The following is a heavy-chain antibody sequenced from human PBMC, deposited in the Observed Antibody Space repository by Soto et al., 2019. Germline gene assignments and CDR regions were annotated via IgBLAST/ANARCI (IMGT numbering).Heavy chain of an antibody. V-gene: IGHV1-24*01. D-gene: IGHD3-3*02. J-gene: IGHJ3*02. CDR1: GYTLTELS. CDR3: ATIIIGLAFDI. CDR2: FDPEDGET. Sequence: QVQLVQSGAEVKKPGASVKVSCKVSGYTLTELSMHWVRQAPGKGLEWMGGFDPEDGETIYAKKCQGRVTMTEDTSTESAYMELSSLRSEDTAVYYCATIIIGLAFDIWGQGTMVTGSS.